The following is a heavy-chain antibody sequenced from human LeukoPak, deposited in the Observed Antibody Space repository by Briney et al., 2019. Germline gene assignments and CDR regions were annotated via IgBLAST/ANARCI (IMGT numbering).Heavy chain of an antibody. Sequence: SETLSLTCTVSGGFISSGHWWSWVRQSPGKGLEWIGEVFHSGSTNYNPSLESRVIISVDTSKREFFLKLHSVTAADTAVHYCSRTSYNSGPTPGGYWGRGTLVTVSS. CDR1: GGFISSGHW. V-gene: IGHV4-4*02. D-gene: IGHD3-10*01. CDR3: SRTSYNSGPTPGGY. CDR2: VFHSGST. J-gene: IGHJ4*02.